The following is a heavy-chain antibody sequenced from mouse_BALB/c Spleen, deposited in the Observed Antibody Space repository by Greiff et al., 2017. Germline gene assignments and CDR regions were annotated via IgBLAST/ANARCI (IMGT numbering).Heavy chain of an antibody. V-gene: IGHV1-54*01. CDR1: GYAFTNYL. CDR2: INPGSGGP. Sequence: VQLQQSGAELVRPGTSVKVSCKASGYAFTNYLIEWVKQRPGQGLEWIGVINPGSGGPNYNEKFKGKATLTADKSYSTAYMQLSSLTSDDSAVYFCARSGYGNYFAWFAYWGQGTLVTVSA. CDR3: ARSGYGNYFAWFAY. J-gene: IGHJ3*01. D-gene: IGHD2-10*02.